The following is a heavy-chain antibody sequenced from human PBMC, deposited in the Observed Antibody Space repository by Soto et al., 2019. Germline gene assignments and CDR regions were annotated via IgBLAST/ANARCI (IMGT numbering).Heavy chain of an antibody. CDR3: ARSRKRCVGSTSCHYGMDV. Sequence: PGESLKISCKGSGYSFTSYWIGWVRQMPGKGLEWMGIIYPGDSDTRYSPSFQGQVTISADKSISTAYLQWSSLKASDTAMYYCARSRKRCVGSTSCHYGMDVWGQGTTVTVSS. CDR2: IYPGDSDT. V-gene: IGHV5-51*01. CDR1: GYSFTSYW. J-gene: IGHJ6*02. D-gene: IGHD2-2*01.